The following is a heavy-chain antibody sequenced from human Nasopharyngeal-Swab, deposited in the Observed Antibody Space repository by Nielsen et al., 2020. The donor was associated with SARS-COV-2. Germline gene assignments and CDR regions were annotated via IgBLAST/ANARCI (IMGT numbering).Heavy chain of an antibody. CDR3: ARGWEYSSSSPNWFDP. J-gene: IGHJ5*02. CDR1: GFTFSSYS. D-gene: IGHD6-6*01. CDR2: ISSSGSTI. V-gene: IGHV3-48*04. Sequence: GESLKISCAASGFTFSSYSMNWVRQAPGKGLEWVSYISSSGSTIYYADSVKGRFTISRDNAKNSLYLQMNSLRAEDTAVYYCARGWEYSSSSPNWFDPWGQGTLVTVSS.